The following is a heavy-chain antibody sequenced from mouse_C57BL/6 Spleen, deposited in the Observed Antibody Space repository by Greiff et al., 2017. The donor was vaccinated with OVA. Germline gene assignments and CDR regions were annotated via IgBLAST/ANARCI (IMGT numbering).Heavy chain of an antibody. CDR2: ISSGGSTT. J-gene: IGHJ1*03. CDR1: GFTFSDYG. D-gene: IGHD4-1*01. V-gene: IGHV5-17*01. Sequence: EVNLVESGGGLVKPGGSLKLSCAASGFTFSDYGMHWVRQAPEKGLEWVAYISSGGSTTYYADTVKGRSTISRDNAKNTLFLQMTSLRSEDTAMYYCAREEKLGRYFDVWGTGTTVTVSS. CDR3: AREEKLGRYFDV.